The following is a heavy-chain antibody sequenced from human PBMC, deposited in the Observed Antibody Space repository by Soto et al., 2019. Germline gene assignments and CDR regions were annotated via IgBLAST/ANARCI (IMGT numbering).Heavy chain of an antibody. CDR2: IYPSGMP. V-gene: IGHV4-30-2*01. CDR1: GGAISNAAYS. Sequence: SETLSLTCTVSGGAISNAAYSWSWIRQPPGKGLEWIGYIYPSGMPFYNPSLRSRVTISIDRSNDQFSLNLKSVTAADTAVYYCARERGGYGLFDSWGQGTLVTVSS. D-gene: IGHD5-18*01. J-gene: IGHJ4*02. CDR3: ARERGGYGLFDS.